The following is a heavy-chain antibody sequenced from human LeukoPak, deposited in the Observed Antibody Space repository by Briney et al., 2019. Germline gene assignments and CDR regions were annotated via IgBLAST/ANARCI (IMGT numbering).Heavy chain of an antibody. J-gene: IGHJ4*02. CDR1: GGSISSYY. CDR3: ARGRDY. V-gene: IGHV4-34*01. Sequence: NPSETLSLTCTVSGGSISSYYWSWIRQPPGKGLEWIGEINHSGSTNYNPSLKSRVTISVDTSKNQFSLKLSSVTAADTAVYYCARGRDYWGQGTLVTVSS. CDR2: INHSGST.